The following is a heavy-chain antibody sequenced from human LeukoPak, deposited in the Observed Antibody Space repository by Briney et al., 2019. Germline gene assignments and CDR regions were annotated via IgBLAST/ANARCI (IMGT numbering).Heavy chain of an antibody. Sequence: GGSLRLSCAASGFPFSTYAMNWVRQAPGKGLEWVSAISGGGGNTYYADSMKGRFTISRDNSKNTLYLQMNSLRAEDTAVYYCGKNRYSGSLSPFDIWGQGTMVTVSS. CDR2: ISGGGGNT. V-gene: IGHV3-23*01. J-gene: IGHJ3*02. CDR3: GKNRYSGSLSPFDI. CDR1: GFPFSTYA. D-gene: IGHD1-26*01.